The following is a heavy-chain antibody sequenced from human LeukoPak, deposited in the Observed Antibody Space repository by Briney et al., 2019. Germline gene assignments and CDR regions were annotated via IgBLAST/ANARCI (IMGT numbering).Heavy chain of an antibody. Sequence: ASVKVSCKASGYIFTGYYMHWVRQAPGQGLEWMGWINPNSGGTNYAQKFQGRVTMTRDTSISTVYMELSRLRSDDTAVYYCARDYYDSSGYPDHWGQGTLVTVSS. J-gene: IGHJ5*02. D-gene: IGHD3-22*01. CDR3: ARDYYDSSGYPDH. V-gene: IGHV1-2*02. CDR2: INPNSGGT. CDR1: GYIFTGYY.